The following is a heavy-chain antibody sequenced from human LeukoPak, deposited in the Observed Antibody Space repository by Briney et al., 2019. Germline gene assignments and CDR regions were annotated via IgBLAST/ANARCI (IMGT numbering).Heavy chain of an antibody. CDR2: ISSSSSYI. V-gene: IGHV3-21*01. CDR3: ARDPGYSSSPYYYYYMDV. CDR1: GFTFSSYS. Sequence: GGSLRLSGAASGFTFSSYSMNWVRQAPGKGLEWVSSISSSSSYIYYADSVKGRFTISRDNAKNSLYLQMNSLRAEDTAVYYCARDPGYSSSPYYYYYMDVWGKGTTVTVSS. D-gene: IGHD6-6*01. J-gene: IGHJ6*03.